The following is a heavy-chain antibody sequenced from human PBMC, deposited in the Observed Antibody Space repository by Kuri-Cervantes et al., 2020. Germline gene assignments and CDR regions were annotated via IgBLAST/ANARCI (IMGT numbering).Heavy chain of an antibody. Sequence: GGSLRLSCAASGFTFSSYAMHWVRQAPGKGLEWVAVISYDGSNKYYADSVKGRFTISRDNSKNTLYLQMNSLRAEDTAVYYCAKGARGSGRSQLVERYDYWGQGTLVTVSS. CDR3: AKGARGSGRSQLVERYDY. V-gene: IGHV3-30*07. CDR1: GFTFSSYA. CDR2: ISYDGSNK. D-gene: IGHD6-13*01. J-gene: IGHJ4*02.